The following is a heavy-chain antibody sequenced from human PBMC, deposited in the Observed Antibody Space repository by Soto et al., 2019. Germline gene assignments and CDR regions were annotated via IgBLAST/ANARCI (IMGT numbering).Heavy chain of an antibody. CDR3: ARQGAGLFDY. D-gene: IGHD6-19*01. CDR1: GYTFTNYD. CDR2: MNPNSGYA. J-gene: IGHJ4*02. Sequence: GASVKVSCKASGYTFTNYDINWVRQATGQGLEWMGWMNPNSGYAGYAQKFQGRVTMTRNTSVNTAYMEVSSLRSEDTAVYYCARQGAGLFDYWGQGTLVTVSS. V-gene: IGHV1-8*01.